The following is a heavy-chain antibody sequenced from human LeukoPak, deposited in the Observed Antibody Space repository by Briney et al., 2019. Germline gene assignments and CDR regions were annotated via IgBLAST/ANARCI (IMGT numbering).Heavy chain of an antibody. D-gene: IGHD5-24*01. CDR1: GGTFSSYA. Sequence: PWVKVSCKASGGTFSSYAISWVRQAPGQGLEWMGRIIPIFGIANYAQKFQGRVTITADKSTSTAYMELSSLRSEDTAVYYCARDSQDGYNSAFDYWGQGTLVTVSS. CDR2: IIPIFGIA. J-gene: IGHJ4*02. V-gene: IGHV1-69*04. CDR3: ARDSQDGYNSAFDY.